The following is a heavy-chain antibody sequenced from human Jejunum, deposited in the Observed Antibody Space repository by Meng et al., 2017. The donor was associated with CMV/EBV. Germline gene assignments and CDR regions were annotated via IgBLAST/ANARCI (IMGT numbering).Heavy chain of an antibody. V-gene: IGHV3-23*01. CDR1: GFPFCRYG. CDR2: ISGRGASI. Sequence: SGFPFCRYGKSWVRQVPGKGLEWVSPISGRGASIYYADSVKGRFTISRDSSKNTVYLQMNSLRAEDTAVYYCAKMGFYDYYGMDVWGQGTTVTVSS. CDR3: AKMGFYDYYGMDV. J-gene: IGHJ6*02.